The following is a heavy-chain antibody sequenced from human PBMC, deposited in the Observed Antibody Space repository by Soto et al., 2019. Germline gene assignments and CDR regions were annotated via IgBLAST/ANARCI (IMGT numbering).Heavy chain of an antibody. CDR2: IWYDGINK. CDR1: GFTFSTYG. D-gene: IGHD3-22*01. V-gene: IGHV3-33*01. CDR3: AREPVTMIVVAPGY. J-gene: IGHJ4*02. Sequence: GALRLSCAASGFTFSTYGMHWVRQAPGKGLEWVAVIWYDGINKYYADSVKGRFTISRDNSKNTLYLQMNSLRAEDTAVYYCAREPVTMIVVAPGYWGQGTLVTVSS.